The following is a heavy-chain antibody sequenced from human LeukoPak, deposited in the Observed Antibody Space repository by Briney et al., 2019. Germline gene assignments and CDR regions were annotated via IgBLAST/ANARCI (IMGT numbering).Heavy chain of an antibody. CDR1: GFTFNSYG. D-gene: IGHD6-19*01. V-gene: IGHV3-30*18. CDR2: ISYDGSNK. Sequence: PGRSLRLSCAASGFTFNSYGMHWVRQAPGKGLEWVAVISYDGSNKYYADSVKGRFTISRDNSKNTLYLQMNSLRAEDTAVYYCAKQQWLGYFDYWGQGTLVTVSS. CDR3: AKQQWLGYFDY. J-gene: IGHJ4*02.